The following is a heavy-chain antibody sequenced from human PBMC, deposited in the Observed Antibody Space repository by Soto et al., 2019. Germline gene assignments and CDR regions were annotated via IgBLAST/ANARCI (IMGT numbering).Heavy chain of an antibody. CDR1: GFTFYNYA. CDR2: IGSGGGDT. V-gene: IGHV3-23*01. J-gene: IGHJ3*02. CDR3: AKDRMAQNSVWDPFDI. Sequence: EVHLLASGGGLVQPGGSLRVSCAASGFTFYNYAMTWVRQAPGKGLEWVSTIGSGGGDTYYADSVKGRFTISRDDSKSTVYLQLSSLRAEDTALYYCAKDRMAQNSVWDPFDIWGQGTRVTVSS. D-gene: IGHD1-26*01.